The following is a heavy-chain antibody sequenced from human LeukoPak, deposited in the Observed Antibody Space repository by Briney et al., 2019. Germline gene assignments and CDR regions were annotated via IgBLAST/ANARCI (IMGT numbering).Heavy chain of an antibody. D-gene: IGHD3-16*01. J-gene: IGHJ4*02. V-gene: IGHV4-59*08. CDR1: GGSISSYY. Sequence: SETLSLTCTVSGGSISSYYWSWIRQPPGKGLEWIGYIYYSGSTNYNPSLKSRVTISVDTSKNQFSLKLSSVTAADTAVYYCARGGGTVPDFDYWGQGTLVTVSS. CDR3: ARGGGTVPDFDY. CDR2: IYYSGST.